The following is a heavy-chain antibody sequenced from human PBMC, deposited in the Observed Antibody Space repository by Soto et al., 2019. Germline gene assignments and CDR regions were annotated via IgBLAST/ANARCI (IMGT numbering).Heavy chain of an antibody. CDR3: XXXXXXSTXLEINFYYXXXXXX. J-gene: IGHJ6*02. V-gene: IGHV1-69*01. Sequence: QVQLVQSGAEVKKPGSSVKVSCKASGGTFSSYAISWVRQAPGQGLEWMGGIITISGTANYAQTFQGRVTITADESTRXXXXXXXXXXXXXXXXXXXXXXXXXSTXLEINFYYXXXXXXWGQXTTV. CDR2: IITISGTA. D-gene: IGHD2-2*01. CDR1: GGTFSSYA.